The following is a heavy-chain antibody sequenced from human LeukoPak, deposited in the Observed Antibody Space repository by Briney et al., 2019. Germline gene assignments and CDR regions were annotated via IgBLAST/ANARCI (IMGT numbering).Heavy chain of an antibody. CDR2: IYTSGST. V-gene: IGHV4-4*07. J-gene: IGHJ4*02. Sequence: SETLSLTCTVSGGSISSYYWSWIRQPPGKGLEWIGRIYTSGSTNYNPSLKSRVTMSVDTSKNQFSLKLSSVTAADTAVYYCARGPYYYGSGSLNLDYWGQGTLVTVSS. CDR3: ARGPYYYGSGSLNLDY. D-gene: IGHD3-10*01. CDR1: GGSISSYY.